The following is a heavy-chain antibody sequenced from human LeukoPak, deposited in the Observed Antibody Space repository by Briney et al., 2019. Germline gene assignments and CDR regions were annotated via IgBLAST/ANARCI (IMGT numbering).Heavy chain of an antibody. CDR2: ISGSGGST. J-gene: IGHJ5*02. V-gene: IGHV3-23*01. D-gene: IGHD2-21*02. CDR3: AKWGFSVTGNWFDP. CDR1: GFTFSSYA. Sequence: GGSLRLSCAASGFTFSSYAMSWVRQAPGKGLEWVSAISGSGGSTYYADSMKGRFTISRDNSKNTLYLQMNSLRAEDTAVYYCAKWGFSVTGNWFDPWGQGTLVTVSS.